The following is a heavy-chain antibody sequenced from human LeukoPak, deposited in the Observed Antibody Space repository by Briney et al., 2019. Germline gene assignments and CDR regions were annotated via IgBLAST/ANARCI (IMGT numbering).Heavy chain of an antibody. V-gene: IGHV3-20*04. Sequence: GGSLRLSCAASGFTFDDYGMSWVRQTPGKGLEWVSGINWNGGSTGYADSVKGRFTISRDNAKNSLYLQMNSLRAEDTALYYCARDFLSTSYIYGXXXXDXXGQGXXXTV. CDR1: GFTFDDYG. CDR2: INWNGGST. D-gene: IGHD2-2*01. CDR3: ARDFLSTSYIYGXXXXDX. J-gene: IGHJ3*02.